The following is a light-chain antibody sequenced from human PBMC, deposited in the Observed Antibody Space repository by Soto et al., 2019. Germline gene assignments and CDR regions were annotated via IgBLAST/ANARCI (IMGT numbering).Light chain of an antibody. CDR1: QTISTW. V-gene: IGKV1-5*01. Sequence: DIQVTQSPPTLSASVGDRVTITCRASQTISTWMAWYQQKPGKAPKILIFDASSLESGVPSRFRGGGSGTEFTLTISSLQPDDFETYYCQQYQTYPWTFGQGTKVDIK. CDR2: DAS. J-gene: IGKJ1*01. CDR3: QQYQTYPWT.